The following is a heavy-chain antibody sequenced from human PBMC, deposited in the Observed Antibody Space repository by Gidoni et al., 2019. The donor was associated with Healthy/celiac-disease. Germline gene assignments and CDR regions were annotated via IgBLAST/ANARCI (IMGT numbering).Heavy chain of an antibody. J-gene: IGHJ3*02. CDR1: GFTFSSYA. CDR2: ISGSGGST. CDR3: AKDKEEWELTSGAFDI. V-gene: IGHV3-23*01. Sequence: EVQLLESGGGLVQPGGSLSLSCAASGFTFSSYAMSWVRQAPGKGLEWVSAISGSGGSTYYADSVKGRFTISRDNSKNTLYLQMNSLRAEDTAVYYCAKDKEEWELTSGAFDIWGQGTMVTVSS. D-gene: IGHD1-26*01.